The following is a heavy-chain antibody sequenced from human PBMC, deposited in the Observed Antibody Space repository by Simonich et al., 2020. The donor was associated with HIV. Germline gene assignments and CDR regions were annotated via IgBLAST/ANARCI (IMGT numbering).Heavy chain of an antibody. D-gene: IGHD2-2*01. CDR1: GGSFSGYY. V-gene: IGHV4-34*01. CDR2: INHSGNT. J-gene: IGHJ4*02. CDR3: ARGFYQRLYYFDY. Sequence: QVQLQQWGAGLLKPSETLSLTCAVYGGSFSGYYWSWIRQPPGKGLEWIGKINHSGNTNYNPSLKSRVTISVDTSKNQFSLKLSSVTAADTAVYYCARGFYQRLYYFDYWGQGTLVTVSS.